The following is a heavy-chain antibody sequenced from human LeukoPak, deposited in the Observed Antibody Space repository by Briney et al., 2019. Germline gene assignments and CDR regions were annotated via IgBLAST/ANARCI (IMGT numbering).Heavy chain of an antibody. CDR3: TRAPYNDFPHFLRHNWFDP. CDR1: GGSISSSSEY. J-gene: IGHJ5*02. D-gene: IGHD3-3*01. Sequence: SEPLSLTCTLSGGSISSSSEYWGWIRQPPGKGLEWFGCIYYSGVTVYNPSLKTRITISVDTAKNQFSPKLSSVTAADTAVYYCTRAPYNDFPHFLRHNWFDPGGQGTPVTVSS. CDR2: IYYSGVT. V-gene: IGHV4-39*01.